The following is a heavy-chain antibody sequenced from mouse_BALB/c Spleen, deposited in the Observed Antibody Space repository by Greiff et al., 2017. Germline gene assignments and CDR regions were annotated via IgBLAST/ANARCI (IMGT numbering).Heavy chain of an antibody. J-gene: IGHJ3*01. V-gene: IGHV1-34*02. Sequence: EVQLQQSGAELVRPGVSVKISCKGSGYTFTGYNMNWVKQSNGKSLEWIGNIDPYYGGTSYNQKFKGKATLTVDKSSSTAYMQLKSLTSEDSAVYYCARGGTTAPTVAWFAYWGQGTLVTVSA. CDR1: GYTFTGYN. D-gene: IGHD1-2*01. CDR2: IDPYYGGT. CDR3: ARGGTTAPTVAWFAY.